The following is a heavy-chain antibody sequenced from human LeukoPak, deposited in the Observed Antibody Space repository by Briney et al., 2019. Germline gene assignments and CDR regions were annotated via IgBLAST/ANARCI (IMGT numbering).Heavy chain of an antibody. D-gene: IGHD4-23*01. CDR3: ARDPVTEF. J-gene: IGHJ3*01. V-gene: IGHV3-48*02. CDR2: MNSSDTTI. Sequence: GGSVTLPCAAWRFIYSIYRMNGARHAPEKALEWVSDMNSSDTTIYYADSVKGRFTISRDNGKNSLYLKMNSLRDEDTAVYYCARDPVTEFWGQGTMVTVFS. CDR1: RFIYSIYR.